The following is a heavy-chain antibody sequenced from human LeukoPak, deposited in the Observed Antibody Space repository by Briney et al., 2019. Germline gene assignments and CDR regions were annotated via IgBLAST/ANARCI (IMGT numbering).Heavy chain of an antibody. CDR3: TTDLSELDDSGYYAKYFHH. Sequence: SGGSLRLSCAASGFTFSKVWMSWVRQAPGKGLEWVGRIKSKTDGGTIDYAAPVKGRFTISRDDSKDTLFLQMNSLKTEDTAVYYCTTDLSELDDSGYYAKYFHHWGQGTLVSVSS. CDR1: GFTFSKVW. CDR2: IKSKTDGGTI. V-gene: IGHV3-15*01. D-gene: IGHD3-22*01. J-gene: IGHJ1*01.